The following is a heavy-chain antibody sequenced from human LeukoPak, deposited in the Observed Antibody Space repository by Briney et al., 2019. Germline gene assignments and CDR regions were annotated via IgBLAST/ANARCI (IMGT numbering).Heavy chain of an antibody. Sequence: ASLKVSCKASGYTFTSYGISWVRQAPGQGLEWMGWISAYNGNTNYAQKLQGRVTMTTDTSTSTAYMELRSLRSDDTAVYYCARTAITMVRGVTLPFDYWGQGTLVTVSS. V-gene: IGHV1-18*01. J-gene: IGHJ4*02. CDR2: ISAYNGNT. CDR1: GYTFTSYG. CDR3: ARTAITMVRGVTLPFDY. D-gene: IGHD3-10*01.